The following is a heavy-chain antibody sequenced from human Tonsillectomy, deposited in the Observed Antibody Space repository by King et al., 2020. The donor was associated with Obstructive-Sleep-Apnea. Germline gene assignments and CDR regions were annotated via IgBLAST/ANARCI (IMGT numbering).Heavy chain of an antibody. CDR1: GGSFSDYY. D-gene: IGHD6-13*01. J-gene: IGHJ5*02. Sequence: VQLQQWGAGLLKPSETLSLTCAVFGGSFSDYYWSWIRQPPGKGLEGIGEINHSGSTNYDPSLKSLVTKSVETSKNQFYLKLSSETAADTAVYYCARGSGAAAVNWFDPWGQGTLVTVSS. CDR2: INHSGST. CDR3: ARGSGAAAVNWFDP. V-gene: IGHV4-34*01.